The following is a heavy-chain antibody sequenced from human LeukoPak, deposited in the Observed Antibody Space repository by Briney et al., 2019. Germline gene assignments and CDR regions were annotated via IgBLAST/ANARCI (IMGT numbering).Heavy chain of an antibody. CDR2: ISLSGYT. J-gene: IGHJ4*02. CDR1: GGSITSTNY. D-gene: IGHD1-26*01. CDR3: SRESGPFSPLGD. Sequence: PSETLSLTCGVSGGSITSTNYWSCGRQPPGQGLEWIGEISLSGYTDFNPSLRSRATISLNESKNHLSLNLASVTAADTAVYYCSRESGPFSPLGDWGQGILVTVTS. V-gene: IGHV4-4*02.